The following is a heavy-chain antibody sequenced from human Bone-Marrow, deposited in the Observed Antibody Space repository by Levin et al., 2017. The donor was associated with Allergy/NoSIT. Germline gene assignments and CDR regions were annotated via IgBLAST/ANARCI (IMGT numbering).Heavy chain of an antibody. J-gene: IGHJ4*02. D-gene: IGHD5-24*01. V-gene: IGHV3-30*04. Sequence: GESLKISCVASGFTFSSYAMHWVRQAPGKGLEWVAVISYDGSNTYYADSVKGRFTISRDNSKNTLFLQMNSLRAEDTAVYYCASQDGYNLRELYYFDYWGQGTLVTVSS. CDR1: GFTFSSYA. CDR3: ASQDGYNLRELYYFDY. CDR2: ISYDGSNT.